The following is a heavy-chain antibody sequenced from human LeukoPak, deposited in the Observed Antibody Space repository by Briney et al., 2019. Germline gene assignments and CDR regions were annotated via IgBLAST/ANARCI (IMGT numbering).Heavy chain of an antibody. D-gene: IGHD6-13*01. CDR3: ARGSIAAAGTSGTTRWFDP. CDR2: INPNSGDT. J-gene: IGHJ5*02. CDR1: GYTFTGYY. V-gene: IGHV1-2*02. Sequence: ASVKVSCKASGYTFTGYYMHWVRQAPGQGLEWMGWINPNSGDTNYAQKFQGRVTMTRDTSISTAYMELSRLRSDDTAVYYCARGSIAAAGTSGTTRWFDPWGQGTLVTVSS.